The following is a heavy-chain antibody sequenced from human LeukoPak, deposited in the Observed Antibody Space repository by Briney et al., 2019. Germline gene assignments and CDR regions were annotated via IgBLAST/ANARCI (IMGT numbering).Heavy chain of an antibody. CDR1: GYTFTSYD. D-gene: IGHD3-10*01. V-gene: IGHV1-8*01. CDR2: MNPNSGNT. Sequence: ASVKVSCKASGYTFTSYDINWVRQATGQGLEWMGWMNPNSGNTGYAQKFQGRVTMTRNTSISTAYMELSSLRSEDTAVYYCARNPGSRGYYGSGSYYNEFDYWGQGTLVTVSS. J-gene: IGHJ4*02. CDR3: ARNPGSRGYYGSGSYYNEFDY.